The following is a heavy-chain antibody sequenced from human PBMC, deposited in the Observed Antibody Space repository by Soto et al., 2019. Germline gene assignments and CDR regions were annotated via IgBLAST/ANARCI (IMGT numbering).Heavy chain of an antibody. D-gene: IGHD5-18*01. J-gene: IGHJ4*02. V-gene: IGHV1-69*13. CDR2: IIPIFGTA. CDR1: WGTLSSYA. Sequence: GASVKVSCKASWGTLSSYAISWVRQSPVQGLEWMGVIIPIFGTANYAQKFQGRVTITADESTSTAYVELSSLRSQDTAVHYPARESSGYSYGFDYSRQGTLVTVSS. CDR3: ARESSGYSYGFDY.